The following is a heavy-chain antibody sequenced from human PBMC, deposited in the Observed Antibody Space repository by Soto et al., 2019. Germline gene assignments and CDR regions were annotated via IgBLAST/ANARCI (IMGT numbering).Heavy chain of an antibody. CDR3: ATSLWFGTQVEL. V-gene: IGHV4-34*01. Sequence: QVQLQQWGAGLLKPSETLSLSCAVYGGYFNDNYYTWFRQPQGKGLEWIGEISRSGTTKYIPSLKSRASISFATSKPQVSLKVTSVTAADTAVYYCATSLWFGTQVELWGQGALVTVSS. J-gene: IGHJ5*02. CDR2: ISRSGTT. CDR1: GGYFNDNY. D-gene: IGHD3-10*01.